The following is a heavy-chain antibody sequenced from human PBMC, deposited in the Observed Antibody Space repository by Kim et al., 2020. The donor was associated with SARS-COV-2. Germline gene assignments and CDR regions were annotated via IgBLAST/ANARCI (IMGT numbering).Heavy chain of an antibody. Sequence: SQTLSLTCAISGDSVSSNSAAWNWIRQSPSRGLEWLGRTYYRSKWYNDYAVSVKSRITINPDTSKNQFSLQLNSVTPEDTAVYYCARESTPHDDFSRILRPSYGMDVWGPGTPVTVSS. J-gene: IGHJ6*02. CDR1: GDSVSSNSAA. V-gene: IGHV6-1*01. CDR2: TYYRSKWYN. D-gene: IGHD3-3*01. CDR3: ARESTPHDDFSRILRPSYGMDV.